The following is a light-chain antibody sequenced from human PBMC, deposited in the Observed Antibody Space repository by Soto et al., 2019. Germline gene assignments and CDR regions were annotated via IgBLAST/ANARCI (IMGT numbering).Light chain of an antibody. J-gene: IGKJ2*01. CDR1: QTISSS. CDR3: QQSDITPYT. Sequence: DIQMTQSPSSVSASVGDRVTITCRAGQTISSSLNWYQQKPGGAPKLLIYAASSLQSGVPSRFSGSGSGTDFTLTISSLQPEDFASYYCQQSDITPYTFGQGTKLEIK. V-gene: IGKV1-39*01. CDR2: AAS.